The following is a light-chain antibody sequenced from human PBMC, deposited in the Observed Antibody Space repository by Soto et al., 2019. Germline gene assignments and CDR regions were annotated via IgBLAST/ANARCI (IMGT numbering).Light chain of an antibody. CDR1: QSISSL. V-gene: IGKV1-5*01. J-gene: IGKJ1*01. Sequence: IQLTQSPSSLSASVGDRVTITCRASQSISSLLAWYQQKPGKAPKLLIYDASSLESGVPSRFSGSGSGTEFTLTISSLQPDDFATYYCQQYNSYPWTFGQGTKVDIK. CDR3: QQYNSYPWT. CDR2: DAS.